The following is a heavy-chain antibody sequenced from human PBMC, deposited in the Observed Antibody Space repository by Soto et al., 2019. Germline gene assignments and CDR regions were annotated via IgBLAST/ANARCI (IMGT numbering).Heavy chain of an antibody. CDR2: IWYDGSNK. D-gene: IGHD2-15*01. J-gene: IGHJ6*02. Sequence: GGSLRLSCAASGFTFSSYGMHWVRQAPGKGLEWVAVIWYDGSNKYYADSVKGRFTISRDNSKNTLYLQMNSLRAEDTAVYYCARVGVCPRVGSCYSVRVYYYGMDVWGQGTTVTVSS. CDR1: GFTFSSYG. V-gene: IGHV3-33*01. CDR3: ARVGVCPRVGSCYSVRVYYYGMDV.